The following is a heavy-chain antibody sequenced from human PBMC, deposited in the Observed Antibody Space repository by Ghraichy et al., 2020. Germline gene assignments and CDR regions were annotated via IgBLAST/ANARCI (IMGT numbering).Heavy chain of an antibody. J-gene: IGHJ4*02. CDR2: IRYDGSNK. CDR1: GFTCTPFS. D-gene: IGHD3-3*01. CDR3: AKDRRFTILPDY. Sequence: GGSLRLSCAGSGFTCTPFSMHWVVHAPGKGLKKVAFIRYDGSNKYYADSVKGRFTISRDNSKNTLYLQMNSLRAEDTAVYYCAKDRRFTILPDYWGQGTLVTVST. V-gene: IGHV3-30*02.